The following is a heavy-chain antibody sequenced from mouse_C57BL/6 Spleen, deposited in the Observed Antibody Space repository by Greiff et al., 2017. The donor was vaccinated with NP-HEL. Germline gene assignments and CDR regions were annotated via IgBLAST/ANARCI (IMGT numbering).Heavy chain of an antibody. V-gene: IGHV1-69*01. CDR3: ARASGSSPAWSAY. CDR1: GYTFTSYW. J-gene: IGHJ3*01. CDR2: IDPSDSYT. D-gene: IGHD1-1*01. Sequence: VQLQQPGAELVMPGASVKLSCKASGYTFTSYWMHWVKQRPGQGLEWIGEIDPSDSYTNYNQKFKGKSTLTVDKSSSTAYMQLSSLTSEDSAVYYCARASGSSPAWSAYWGQGTLVTVSA.